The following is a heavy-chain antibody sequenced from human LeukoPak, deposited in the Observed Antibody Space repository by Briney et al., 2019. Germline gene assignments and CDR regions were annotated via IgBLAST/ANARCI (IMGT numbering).Heavy chain of an antibody. CDR2: INHSGST. D-gene: IGHD6-6*01. J-gene: IGHJ4*02. CDR3: ARQVIAARPFDY. Sequence: SETLSLTCAVYGGSFSGYYWSWLRQPPGKGLEWIGEINHSGSTTYNPSLKSRVTISIDTSKNQFSLKLSSVTAADTAVYYCARQVIAARPFDYWGQGTLVTVSS. CDR1: GGSFSGYY. V-gene: IGHV4-34*01.